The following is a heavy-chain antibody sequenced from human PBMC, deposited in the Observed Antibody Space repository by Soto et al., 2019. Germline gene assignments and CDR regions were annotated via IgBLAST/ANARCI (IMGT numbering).Heavy chain of an antibody. Sequence: VGSLRLSCSASGFTFSSYAMHWVRQAPGKGLEYVSAISSNGGSTYYADSVKGRFTISRDNSKNTLYLQMSSLRAEDTAVYYCVKGHPIFLGYSGYAGYGMDVWGQGTTVTVSS. CDR1: GFTFSSYA. J-gene: IGHJ6*02. CDR2: ISSNGGST. D-gene: IGHD5-12*01. CDR3: VKGHPIFLGYSGYAGYGMDV. V-gene: IGHV3-64D*06.